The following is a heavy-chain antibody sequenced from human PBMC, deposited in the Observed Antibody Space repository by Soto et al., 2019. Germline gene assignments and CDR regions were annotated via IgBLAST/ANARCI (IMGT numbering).Heavy chain of an antibody. CDR3: ARHGRYSSGFDY. D-gene: IGHD6-19*01. Sequence: PSETLSLTCTVSGGSISSYYWSWIRQPPGKGLEWIGYIYYSGSTNYNPSLKSRVTISVDTSKNQFSLKLSSVTAADTAVYYCARHGRYSSGFDYWGQGTLVTVSS. V-gene: IGHV4-59*08. CDR2: IYYSGST. J-gene: IGHJ4*02. CDR1: GGSISSYY.